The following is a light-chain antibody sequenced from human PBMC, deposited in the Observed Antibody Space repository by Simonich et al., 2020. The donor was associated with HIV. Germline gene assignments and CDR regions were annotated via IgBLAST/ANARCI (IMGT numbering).Light chain of an antibody. CDR2: KAS. Sequence: DIQMTQSPSTLSASIGDRVTITCRASQNRNICLAWYQQKPGKAPKLLIYKASTLESGVPSRFSGSGSGTEFTLTISSLQPDDFATYYCQQYNSYSMLTFGGGTKVEIK. CDR3: QQYNSYSMLT. V-gene: IGKV1-5*03. CDR1: QNRNIC. J-gene: IGKJ4*01.